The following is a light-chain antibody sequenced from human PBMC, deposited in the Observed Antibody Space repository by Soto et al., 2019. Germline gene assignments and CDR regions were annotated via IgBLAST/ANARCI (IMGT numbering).Light chain of an antibody. CDR1: SSNIGSNY. CDR2: RNN. CDR3: AAWDDSLSGPDVV. V-gene: IGLV1-47*01. Sequence: QSALTQPPSASGTPGQRVTISCSGSSSNIGSNYVYWYQQLPGTAPKLLIYRNNQRPSGVPDRFSGSKSGTSASLAISGLRSEDEDDYYCAAWDDSLSGPDVVFGGGTKVTVL. J-gene: IGLJ2*01.